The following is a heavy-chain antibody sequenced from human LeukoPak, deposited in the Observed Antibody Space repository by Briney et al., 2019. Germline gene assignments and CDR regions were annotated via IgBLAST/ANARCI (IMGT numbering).Heavy chain of an antibody. Sequence: GGSLRLSCAASGFTFNIYAMSWVRQAPGKGLEWVSSITSSGDATFHADSVKDRFTISRDNSKSTLYLQMNSLRAEDTAVYYCAKPYYYGSGSFFDYWGQGTLVTVSS. V-gene: IGHV3-23*01. CDR3: AKPYYYGSGSFFDY. D-gene: IGHD3-10*01. J-gene: IGHJ4*02. CDR2: ITSSGDAT. CDR1: GFTFNIYA.